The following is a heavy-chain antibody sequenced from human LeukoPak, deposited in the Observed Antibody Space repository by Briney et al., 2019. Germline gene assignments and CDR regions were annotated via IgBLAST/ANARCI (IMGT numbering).Heavy chain of an antibody. Sequence: RASVKVSCTVSGGIFSSHALSWVRQAPGQGLEWMGGIIPAFGTATYGQSFQGRVTISADKSTSTAYMEVMSLRSDDTAVYFCARGGMTTSPPYFFDYWGQGTLVTVSS. CDR3: ARGGMTTSPPYFFDY. CDR1: GGIFSSHA. CDR2: IIPAFGTA. J-gene: IGHJ4*02. D-gene: IGHD5-24*01. V-gene: IGHV1-69*06.